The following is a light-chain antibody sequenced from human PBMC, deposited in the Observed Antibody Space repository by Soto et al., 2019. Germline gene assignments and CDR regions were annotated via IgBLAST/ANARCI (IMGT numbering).Light chain of an antibody. CDR3: QQTSSAPFT. J-gene: IGKJ3*01. CDR2: DAA. CDR1: QNINTY. Sequence: DIQMTQSPYSLSAAVGDRVTIACRASQNINTYLNWYQQKPGKAPKLLMFDAASLQSGVPSRFSGSGSRTDFTLTITILQHEDFATYYCQQTSSAPFTFGPGTKVDIK. V-gene: IGKV1-39*01.